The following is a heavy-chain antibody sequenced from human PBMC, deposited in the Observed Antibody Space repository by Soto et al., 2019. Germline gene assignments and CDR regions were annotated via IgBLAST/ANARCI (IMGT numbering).Heavy chain of an antibody. V-gene: IGHV1-69*01. CDR2: IIPIFGTA. CDR1: GGTFSSYA. D-gene: IGHD6-19*01. J-gene: IGHJ4*02. Sequence: QVQLVQSGAEVKKPGASVKVSCKASGGTFSSYAISWVRQAPGQGREWMGGIIPIFGTANYAQKFQGRVTITADESTSTAYMELSSLRSEDTAVYYCARDARGSKDQWLHFPCFDYWCQGTLVTVSS. CDR3: ARDARGSKDQWLHFPCFDY.